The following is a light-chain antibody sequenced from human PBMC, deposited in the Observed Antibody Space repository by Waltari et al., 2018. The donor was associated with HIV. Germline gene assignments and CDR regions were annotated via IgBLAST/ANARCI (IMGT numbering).Light chain of an antibody. Sequence: QSVLTQPPSVSGAPGQWVTIPCTGRPSNIGAGSDVHWYQQLPGTAPKPLLDGDSDRPSGVPDRFSGSKSGTSASLAITGLQAEDEADYYCQSYDSSLSNLIFGGGTKLTVL. CDR3: QSYDSSLSNLI. CDR1: PSNIGAGSD. V-gene: IGLV1-40*01. J-gene: IGLJ2*01. CDR2: GDS.